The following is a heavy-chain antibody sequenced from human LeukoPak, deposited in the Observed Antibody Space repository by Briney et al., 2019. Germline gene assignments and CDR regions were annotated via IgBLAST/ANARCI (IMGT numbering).Heavy chain of an antibody. D-gene: IGHD1-26*01. J-gene: IGHJ4*02. CDR3: ARVPVGP. V-gene: IGHV4-61*01. CDR1: GISVSSVTYY. CDR2: IFSTGTT. Sequence: SETLSLTCTVSGISVSSVTYYCSWIRQPPGKGLEWIEYIFSTGTTNYNPSLKSRVTISVDTSTNQFALKLSSLTAADTAVDYCARVPVGPWGQGTLVTVSS.